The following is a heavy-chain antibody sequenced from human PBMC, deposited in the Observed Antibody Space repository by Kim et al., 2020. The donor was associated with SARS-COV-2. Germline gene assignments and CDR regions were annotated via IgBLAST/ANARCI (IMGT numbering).Heavy chain of an antibody. CDR1: GGTFSSYA. CDR2: IIPIFGTA. V-gene: IGHV1-69*13. Sequence: SVKVSCKASGGTFSSYAISWVRQAPGQGLEWMGGIIPIFGTANYAQKFQGRVTITADESTSTAYMELSSLRSEDTAVYYCARDQGYYYDSSGYYIPYYFDYWGQGTLVTVSS. D-gene: IGHD3-22*01. J-gene: IGHJ4*02. CDR3: ARDQGYYYDSSGYYIPYYFDY.